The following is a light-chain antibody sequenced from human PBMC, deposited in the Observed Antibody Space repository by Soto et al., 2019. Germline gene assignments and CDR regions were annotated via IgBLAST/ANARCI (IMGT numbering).Light chain of an antibody. CDR3: QQAYNFPRA. Sequence: DIQMTQSPSSVSASVVDGVTITWRAMQDINRWLAWYQQKPGKDTKLLIYAASSLHSGVPLRFSGSGSGTDFTFTISSLQPDDIATYFCQQAYNFPRAFGTVTKVDIK. CDR1: QDINRW. V-gene: IGKV1-12*01. CDR2: AAS. J-gene: IGKJ3*01.